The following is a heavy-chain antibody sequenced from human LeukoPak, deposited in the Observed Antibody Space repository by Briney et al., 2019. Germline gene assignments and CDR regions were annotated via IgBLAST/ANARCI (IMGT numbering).Heavy chain of an antibody. CDR1: GGSISSGEYY. D-gene: IGHD2-2*01. V-gene: IGHV4-30-4*01. Sequence: SQTLSLTCTVSGGSISSGEYYWSWIRQPPGKGLEWIGYIYYSGSTYYNPSLKSRVTISVDTSKNQFSLKLSSVTAADTAVYYCARDGGCSSTSCYPDYWGQGTLVTVSS. CDR2: IYYSGST. CDR3: ARDGGCSSTSCYPDY. J-gene: IGHJ4*02.